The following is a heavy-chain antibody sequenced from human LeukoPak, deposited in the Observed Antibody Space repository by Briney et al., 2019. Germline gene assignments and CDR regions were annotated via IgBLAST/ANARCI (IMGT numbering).Heavy chain of an antibody. Sequence: PSETLSLTGTVSGGSINNYYWSWSRQPPGKGLEWIGYIYYSGSTNYNPSLKSRVTISVDTSKHQLSLKLSSVTAAATAVYYCARGIGWYYYRGQGTLVTVSS. D-gene: IGHD6-19*01. CDR3: ARGIGWYYY. CDR1: GGSINNYY. CDR2: IYYSGST. V-gene: IGHV4-59*08. J-gene: IGHJ4*02.